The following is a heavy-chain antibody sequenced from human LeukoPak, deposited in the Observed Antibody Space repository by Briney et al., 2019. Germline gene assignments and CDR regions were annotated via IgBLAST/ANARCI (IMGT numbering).Heavy chain of an antibody. D-gene: IGHD5-24*01. Sequence: SETLSLTCTVSGGSISSYYWSWIRQPPGKGLEWIGYIYYSGSTNYNPSLKSRVTISVDTSKNQFSLKLSSVTAADTAVYYCARGSSMATISNYYFDYWGQGTLVTVSS. CDR2: IYYSGST. CDR1: GGSISSYY. CDR3: ARGSSMATISNYYFDY. J-gene: IGHJ4*02. V-gene: IGHV4-59*08.